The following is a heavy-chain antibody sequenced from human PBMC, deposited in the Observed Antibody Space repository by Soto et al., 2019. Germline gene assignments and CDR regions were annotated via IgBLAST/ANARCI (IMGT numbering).Heavy chain of an antibody. J-gene: IGHJ5*02. V-gene: IGHV4-30-2*01. CDR2: IYHSGST. D-gene: IGHD2-2*01. CDR3: ARGRGYCISTSCYGGNWFDP. CDR1: GGSISSGGYS. Sequence: QLQLQESGSGLVKPSQTQSLTCAVPGGSISSGGYSWSWIRQPPGKGLEWIGYIYHSGSTYYNPSLKSRVTISVDRSKNQFSLKLSSVTAADTAVYYCARGRGYCISTSCYGGNWFDPWGQGTLVTVSS.